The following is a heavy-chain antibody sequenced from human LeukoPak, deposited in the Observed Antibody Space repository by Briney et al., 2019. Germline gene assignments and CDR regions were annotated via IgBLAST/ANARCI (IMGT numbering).Heavy chain of an antibody. Sequence: SETLSLTCVVYGGSFSGYYWSWIRQPPGKGLEWIGEINHSGSTNYNPSLKSRVTISVDTSKNQFSLKLSSVTAADTAVYYCARAQWELLLPRADNYYYYGMDVWGQGTTVTVSS. V-gene: IGHV4-34*01. J-gene: IGHJ6*02. D-gene: IGHD1-26*01. CDR2: INHSGST. CDR3: ARAQWELLLPRADNYYYYGMDV. CDR1: GGSFSGYY.